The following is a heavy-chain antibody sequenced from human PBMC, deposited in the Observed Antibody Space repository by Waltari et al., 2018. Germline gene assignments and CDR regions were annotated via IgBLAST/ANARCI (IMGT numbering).Heavy chain of an antibody. CDR1: DGSISSSNYY. J-gene: IGHJ4*02. CDR2: IYSSGTT. CDR3: AVPLTRYGSFDH. V-gene: IGHV4-31*03. Sequence: QVQLQESGPGLVKPSQTLSLTCTVSDGSISSSNYYWSWLRQQPGKGLEWIGFIYSSGTTYYSPSLRSRVIISVDTSKNQFSLKLNSVTAADTAVYYCAVPLTRYGSFDHWGQGTLVTVSS. D-gene: IGHD5-18*01.